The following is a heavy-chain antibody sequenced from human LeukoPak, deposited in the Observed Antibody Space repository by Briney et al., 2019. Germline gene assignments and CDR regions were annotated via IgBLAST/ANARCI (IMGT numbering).Heavy chain of an antibody. V-gene: IGHV4-30-4*08. J-gene: IGHJ5*02. CDR2: IYYSGST. D-gene: IGHD2-2*01. Sequence: PSQTLSLTCAVSGGSFSSGDYYWSWIRQPPGKGLEWIGYIYYSGSTYYNPSLKSRVTISVDTSKNQFSLKLSSVTAADTAVYYCAREESVPAASLGFDPWGQGTLVTVSS. CDR1: GGSFSSGDYY. CDR3: AREESVPAASLGFDP.